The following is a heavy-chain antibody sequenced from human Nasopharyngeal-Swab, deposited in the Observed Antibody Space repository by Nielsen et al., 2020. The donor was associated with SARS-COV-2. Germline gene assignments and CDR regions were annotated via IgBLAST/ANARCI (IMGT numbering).Heavy chain of an antibody. Sequence: GGSLTISCAASGFTFSNAWMSWVRQAPGNGLEWVGRIKSKTDGGKTDYAAPVKGRFTISRDDSKNTLYLQMNSLKTEDTAVYYCTTASKLLWYGMDVWGQGTTVTVSS. D-gene: IGHD3-10*01. CDR1: GFTFSNAW. V-gene: IGHV3-15*01. J-gene: IGHJ6*02. CDR3: TTASKLLWYGMDV. CDR2: IKSKTDGGKT.